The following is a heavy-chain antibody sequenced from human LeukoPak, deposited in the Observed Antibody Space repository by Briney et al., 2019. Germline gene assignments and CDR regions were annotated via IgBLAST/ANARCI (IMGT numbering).Heavy chain of an antibody. Sequence: PGGSLRLSCAASGFTFSSFAMTWVRQAPGKGLEWVSAISNGGGYTYYADSVKGRFTISRGNSMNTLYLQMNSLRAEDTAVYYCAKPGGSGSYGDWYFDLWGRGTLVTVSS. V-gene: IGHV3-23*01. CDR2: ISNGGGYT. J-gene: IGHJ2*01. CDR3: AKPGGSGSYGDWYFDL. CDR1: GFTFSSFA. D-gene: IGHD1-26*01.